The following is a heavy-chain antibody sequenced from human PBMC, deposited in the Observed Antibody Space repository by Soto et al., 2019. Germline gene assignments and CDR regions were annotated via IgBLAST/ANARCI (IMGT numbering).Heavy chain of an antibody. J-gene: IGHJ5*02. D-gene: IGHD2-15*01. V-gene: IGHV3-30*03. CDR1: GFTFSSYG. CDR2: ISYDGSNK. Sequence: QVQLVESGGGVVQPGRSLRLSCAASGFTFSSYGMHWVRQAPGKGLEWVAVISYDGSNKYYADSVKGRFTISRDNSKNTRYLQMNSLRAEDTAVYYCARAPGVVAASNWFDPWGQGTLVTVSS. CDR3: ARAPGVVAASNWFDP.